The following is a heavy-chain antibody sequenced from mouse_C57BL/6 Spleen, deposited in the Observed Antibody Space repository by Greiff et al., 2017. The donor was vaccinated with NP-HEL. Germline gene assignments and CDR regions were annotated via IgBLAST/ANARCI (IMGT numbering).Heavy chain of an antibody. CDR2: INTSNGGT. D-gene: IGHD1-1*02. J-gene: IGHJ4*01. CDR1: GYTFTSYW. V-gene: IGHV1-53*01. Sequence: VQLQQPGTGLVKPGASVKLSCKASGYTFTSYWKHWVKQRPGQGLEWIGNINTSNGGTNYNEKFKSKATLTVDKASSTAYMQLSSLTSEDSAVYYFARCGPYHYYAMDYWGQGTSVTVSS. CDR3: ARCGPYHYYAMDY.